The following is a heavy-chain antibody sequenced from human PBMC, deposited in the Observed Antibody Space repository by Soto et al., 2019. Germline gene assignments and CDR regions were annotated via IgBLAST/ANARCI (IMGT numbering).Heavy chain of an antibody. J-gene: IGHJ4*02. V-gene: IGHV3-7*03. Sequence: GGSLRLSCAASGFTFSSYWMSWVRQAPGKGLEWVANIKQDGSEKYYVDSVKGRFTISRDNAKSSLYLQMNSLRAEDTAVYYCARARNAVLRYFDWFSYYFDYWGQGTLVTVSS. CDR2: IKQDGSEK. CDR3: ARARNAVLRYFDWFSYYFDY. D-gene: IGHD3-9*01. CDR1: GFTFSSYW.